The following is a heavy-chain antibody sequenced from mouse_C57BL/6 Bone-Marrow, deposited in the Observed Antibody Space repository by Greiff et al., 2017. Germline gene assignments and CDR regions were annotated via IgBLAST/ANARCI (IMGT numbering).Heavy chain of an antibody. D-gene: IGHD1-1*01. Sequence: QVQLKQPGAELVMPGASVKLSCKASGYTFTSYWMHWVKQRPGQGLEWIGEIDPSDSYTNYNQKFKGKSTLTVDKSSSTAYMQLSSLTSEDSAVYYCAREGGGSSVFAYWGQGTLVTVSA. CDR2: IDPSDSYT. CDR3: AREGGGSSVFAY. J-gene: IGHJ3*01. CDR1: GYTFTSYW. V-gene: IGHV1-69*01.